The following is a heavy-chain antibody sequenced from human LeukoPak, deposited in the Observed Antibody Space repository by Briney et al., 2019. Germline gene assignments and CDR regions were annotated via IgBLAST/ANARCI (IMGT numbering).Heavy chain of an antibody. V-gene: IGHV4-31*03. CDR3: ARDRGFWSGYNRPRYYGMDV. D-gene: IGHD3-3*01. CDR2: IYYSGST. CDR1: GGSISSGGYY. Sequence: SQTLSLTCTVSGGSISSGGYYWSWIRQHPGKGLEWIVYIYYSGSTYYNPSLKSRVTISVDTSKNQFSLKLSSVTAADTAVYYCARDRGFWSGYNRPRYYGMDVWGQGTTVTVSS. J-gene: IGHJ6*02.